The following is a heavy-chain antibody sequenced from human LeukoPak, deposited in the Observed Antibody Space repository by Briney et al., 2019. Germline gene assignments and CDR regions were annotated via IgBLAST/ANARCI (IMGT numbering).Heavy chain of an antibody. Sequence: PGGSPRLSCAASGFTFSNYWMSWVRQAPGKGLEWVASVKQDGSKKNYVDSVKGRFTISRDNAKNSLYLQMNSLRAEDTAVHYCVRGRVPAYWGQGTLVTVSS. J-gene: IGHJ4*02. D-gene: IGHD2-2*01. V-gene: IGHV3-7*03. CDR1: GFTFSNYW. CDR3: VRGRVPAY. CDR2: VKQDGSKK.